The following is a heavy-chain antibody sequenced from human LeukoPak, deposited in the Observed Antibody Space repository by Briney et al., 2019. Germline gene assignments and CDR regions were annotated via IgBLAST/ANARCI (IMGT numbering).Heavy chain of an antibody. V-gene: IGHV4-30-2*01. J-gene: IGHJ6*03. Sequence: SETLSLTCTVSGDSISSGGFYWSWVRQPPGRGLEWIGYIYHGGNTYSNPSLKSRVTISVDRSKNQFSLKVSSVTAADTAVYFCARQGKRITPGYYMDVWGKGTTVTVSS. D-gene: IGHD3-10*01. CDR2: IYHGGNT. CDR3: ARQGKRITPGYYMDV. CDR1: GDSISSGGFY.